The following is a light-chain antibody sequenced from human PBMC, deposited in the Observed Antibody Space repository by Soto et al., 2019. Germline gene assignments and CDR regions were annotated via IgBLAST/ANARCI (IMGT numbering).Light chain of an antibody. V-gene: IGKV3-15*01. CDR1: QSVSSN. CDR2: GAS. Sequence: EIVMAQAPATLSVSPWEGASLSCRASQSVSSNLAWYQQKPGQAPRLLIYGASTRATGIPARFSGSGSGTEFTLTISSLQSEDFAVYYCQQYNDWPRTFGQGTKV. J-gene: IGKJ1*01. CDR3: QQYNDWPRT.